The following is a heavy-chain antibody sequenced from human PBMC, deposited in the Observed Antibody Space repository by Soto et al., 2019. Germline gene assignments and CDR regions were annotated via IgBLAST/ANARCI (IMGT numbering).Heavy chain of an antibody. Sequence: PGGSLRLSCVASGFTFSSYGMHWVRQAPGKGLEWVAVMSYDGSHEYCADSVRGRFTISRDNSKTILYLQMNSLRLEDTAVYYCAKGSVLRVVEAPLAILGGVDVWGQGAMVTVSS. CDR1: GFTFSSYG. CDR3: AKGSVLRVVEAPLAILGGVDV. V-gene: IGHV3-33*06. J-gene: IGHJ6*02. CDR2: MSYDGSHE. D-gene: IGHD2-8*01.